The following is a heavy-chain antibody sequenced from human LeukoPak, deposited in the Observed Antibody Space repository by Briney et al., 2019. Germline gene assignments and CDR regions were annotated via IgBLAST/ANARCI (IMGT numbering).Heavy chain of an antibody. Sequence: SETLSLTCTVSGGSISSGGYYWSWIRQPPGKGLEWIGYIYHSGSTYYNPSLKSRVTISVDTSKNQFSLKLSSVTAADTAVYYCARDGPRRGIAAAGPPLSYSYGMDVWGQGTTVTVSS. CDR1: GGSISSGGYY. V-gene: IGHV4-30-2*01. J-gene: IGHJ6*02. CDR3: ARDGPRRGIAAAGPPLSYSYGMDV. CDR2: IYHSGST. D-gene: IGHD6-13*01.